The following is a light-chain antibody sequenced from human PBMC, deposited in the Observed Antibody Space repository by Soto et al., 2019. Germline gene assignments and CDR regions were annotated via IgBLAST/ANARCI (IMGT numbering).Light chain of an antibody. Sequence: SSELTQPPSVSVSPGQTASITCSGDKLGDRYASWYQQKPGQSPVLVIYQDTKRPSGIPERFSGSNSGNTATLTISGSQAMDEADYYCQAWDNSTSYVFGTGTKVTVL. CDR1: KLGDRY. J-gene: IGLJ1*01. CDR3: QAWDNSTSYV. V-gene: IGLV3-1*01. CDR2: QDT.